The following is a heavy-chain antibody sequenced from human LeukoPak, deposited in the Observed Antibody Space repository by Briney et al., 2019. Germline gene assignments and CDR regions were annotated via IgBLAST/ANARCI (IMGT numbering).Heavy chain of an antibody. J-gene: IGHJ4*02. CDR1: GFTFSSYA. Sequence: GGSLRLSCAASGFTFSSYAMSWVRQAPGKGLEWVSTISDSGGSTYYADSVMGRFTISRDNSKNTLYLQMNSLRAEDTAVYYCAKNDDILTDYPYFFDYWGQGTLVTVSS. V-gene: IGHV3-23*01. CDR2: ISDSGGST. D-gene: IGHD3-9*01. CDR3: AKNDDILTDYPYFFDY.